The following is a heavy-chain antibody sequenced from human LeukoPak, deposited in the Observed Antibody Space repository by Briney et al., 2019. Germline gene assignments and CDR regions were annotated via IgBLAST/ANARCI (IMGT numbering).Heavy chain of an antibody. Sequence: GSLRLSCAASGFTFTSYTMNWVRQAPGEGLEWVSSISSSSSYIYYADSLKGRFTISRDNAKISLYLQMNSLRAEDTAVYYCAELGITMIGGVWGKGTTVTISS. CDR2: ISSSSSYI. J-gene: IGHJ6*04. D-gene: IGHD3-10*02. CDR1: GFTFTSYT. CDR3: AELGITMIGGV. V-gene: IGHV3-21*01.